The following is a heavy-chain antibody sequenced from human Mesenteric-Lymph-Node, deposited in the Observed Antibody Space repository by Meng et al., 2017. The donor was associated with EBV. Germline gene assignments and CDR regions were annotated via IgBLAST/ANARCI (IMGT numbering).Heavy chain of an antibody. J-gene: IGHJ5*02. CDR1: GGSVSSGSYY. CDR2: IYYSGST. Sequence: QVQLQESGPGLVKPSETLSLTCTVSGGSVSSGSYYWSWIRQPPGKGLEWIGYIYYSGSTNYTPSLKSRVTISVDTSKNQFSLKLSSVTAADTAVYYCARGLTYCTGGVCSINWFDPWGQGTLVTVAS. D-gene: IGHD2-8*02. CDR3: ARGLTYCTGGVCSINWFDP. V-gene: IGHV4-61*01.